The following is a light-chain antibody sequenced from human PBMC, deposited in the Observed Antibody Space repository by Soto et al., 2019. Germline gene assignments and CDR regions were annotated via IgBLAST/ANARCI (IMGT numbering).Light chain of an antibody. J-gene: IGKJ2*01. CDR1: QSVSSSY. CDR2: GAS. Sequence: EIVLTQSPGTLSLSPGERATLSCRASQSVSSSYLAWYQHKPGQAPRLLIYGASSRATGIPDRFSGSGSGTDFTLTISRLEPEDFAVYYCQQYGSSPHTXG. CDR3: QQYGSSPHT. V-gene: IGKV3-20*01.